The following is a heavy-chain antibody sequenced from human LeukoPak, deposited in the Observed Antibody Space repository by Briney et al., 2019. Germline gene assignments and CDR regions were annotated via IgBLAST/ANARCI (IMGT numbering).Heavy chain of an antibody. Sequence: PGGSLRLSCAASGFTFSSYSMNWVRQAPGKGLEWVSSISSSSSYIYYADSVKGRFTISRDNAKNSLYLQMNSLRAEDTAVYYCARDTARIQLWLPASEAFDIWGQGTMVTVSS. J-gene: IGHJ3*02. V-gene: IGHV3-21*01. D-gene: IGHD5-18*01. CDR2: ISSSSSYI. CDR1: GFTFSSYS. CDR3: ARDTARIQLWLPASEAFDI.